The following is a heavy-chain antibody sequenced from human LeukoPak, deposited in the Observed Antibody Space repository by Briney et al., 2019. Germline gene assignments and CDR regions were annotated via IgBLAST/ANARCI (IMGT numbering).Heavy chain of an antibody. J-gene: IGHJ4*02. Sequence: GGSLRLSCAASGFTFSTYAMHWVRQAPGKGLEWVAFISYDGTSEYYVDSVKGRFTISRDNSKNTLYLQMNSLRAEDTAVYYCARGAEYYYDSSGYFPFDYWGQGTLVTVSS. D-gene: IGHD3-22*01. CDR2: ISYDGTSE. CDR1: GFTFSTYA. V-gene: IGHV3-30*04. CDR3: ARGAEYYYDSSGYFPFDY.